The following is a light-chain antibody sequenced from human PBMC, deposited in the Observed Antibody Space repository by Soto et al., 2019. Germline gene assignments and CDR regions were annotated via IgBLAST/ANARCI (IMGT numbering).Light chain of an antibody. Sequence: EIVMTQSPATLSVSPRERATLSCRASQSVSGNLAWYQQKPGQAPRLLIYGASTRATGIPARFSGSGSGTEFALTISSLRSEDFEVCYCHQYSTWPSRTFGGGTKV. V-gene: IGKV3-15*01. CDR2: GAS. CDR3: HQYSTWPSRT. CDR1: QSVSGN. J-gene: IGKJ4*01.